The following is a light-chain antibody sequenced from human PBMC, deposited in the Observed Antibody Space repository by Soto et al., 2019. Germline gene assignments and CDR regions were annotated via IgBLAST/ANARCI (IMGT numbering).Light chain of an antibody. CDR3: QKYQNLWT. Sequence: IVMTQSPATLSVSPGERATLSCRAGQTIYSNVAWYQQRPGQAPRLLIYRASTRATGVPARFSGSGSGTEFTLTISGLQSEDFALYYCQKYQNLWTLGQGTKVDIK. CDR2: RAS. CDR1: QTIYSN. J-gene: IGKJ1*01. V-gene: IGKV3D-15*01.